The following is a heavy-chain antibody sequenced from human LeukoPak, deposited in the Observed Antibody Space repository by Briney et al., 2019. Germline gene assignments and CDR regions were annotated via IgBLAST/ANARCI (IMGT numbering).Heavy chain of an antibody. Sequence: ASVKVSCKASGYTFTSYGISWVRQAPGQGLEWVGWISAYNGNTNSAQKLQGRVTMTTDTSTSTTYMELRSLSSDDTAAYYCATWDSSGYYESWGQGTLVTVSS. J-gene: IGHJ4*02. CDR1: GYTFTSYG. CDR3: ATWDSSGYYES. D-gene: IGHD3-22*01. CDR2: ISAYNGNT. V-gene: IGHV1-18*01.